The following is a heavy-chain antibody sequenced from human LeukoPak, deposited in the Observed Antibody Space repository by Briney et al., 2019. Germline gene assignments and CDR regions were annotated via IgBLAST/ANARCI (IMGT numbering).Heavy chain of an antibody. D-gene: IGHD3-9*01. CDR2: ISGSGGST. CDR3: AKDPILTGPMGGWFDP. V-gene: IGHV3-23*01. Sequence: GGSLRLSCAASGFTFSSYAMSWVRQAPGKGLEWVSAISGSGGSTYYADSVKGRFTISRDNSKNTLYLQMNSLRAEDTAVYYCAKDPILTGPMGGWFDPWGQGTLVTVSS. J-gene: IGHJ5*02. CDR1: GFTFSSYA.